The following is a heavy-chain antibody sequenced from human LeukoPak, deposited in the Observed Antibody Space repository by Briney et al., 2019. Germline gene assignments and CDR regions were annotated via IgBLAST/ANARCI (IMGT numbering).Heavy chain of an antibody. CDR3: ARVRPAAAGTRWFDP. V-gene: IGHV4-59*01. J-gene: IGHJ5*02. D-gene: IGHD6-13*01. CDR1: GGSISSYY. CDR2: IYYSGST. Sequence: SETLSLTCTVSGGSISSYYWSWIRQPPGKGLEWIGYIYYSGSTNYNPSLKSRVTISVDTSKNQFSLKLSSVTAADTAVYYCARVRPAAAGTRWFDPWGQGTLVTVSS.